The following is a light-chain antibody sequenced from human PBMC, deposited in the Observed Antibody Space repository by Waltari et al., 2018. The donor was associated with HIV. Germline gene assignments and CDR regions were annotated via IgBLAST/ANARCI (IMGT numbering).Light chain of an antibody. CDR1: QSVRSN. J-gene: IGKJ2*01. CDR2: GAS. CDR3: QQYGNWYT. Sequence: EIVMTQSPVTLSVSPGERATLACRASQSVRSNLAWYQQKPGQAPRLLIYGASTRATGIPARFSGRGAGTEFTLTISSLQSEDFAVYDCQQYGNWYTFGQGTKLEIK. V-gene: IGKV3-15*01.